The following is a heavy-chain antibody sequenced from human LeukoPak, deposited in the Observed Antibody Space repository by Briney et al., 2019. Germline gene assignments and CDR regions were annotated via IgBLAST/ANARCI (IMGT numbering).Heavy chain of an antibody. CDR2: ISESGGST. J-gene: IGHJ4*02. Sequence: GGSLRLSCAASGFTFSSYAMSWVRQAPGKGLEWVSAISESGGSTFYADSVKGRFTISRDNSKNTLYLQMNSLRAEDTAVYYCAKGITGTGSYSVADHWGQGTLVTVSS. CDR3: AKGITGTGSYSVADH. CDR1: GFTFSSYA. V-gene: IGHV3-23*01. D-gene: IGHD1-26*01.